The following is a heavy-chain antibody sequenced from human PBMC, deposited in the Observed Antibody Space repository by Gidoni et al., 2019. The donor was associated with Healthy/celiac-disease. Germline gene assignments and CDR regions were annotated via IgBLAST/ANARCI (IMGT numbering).Heavy chain of an antibody. J-gene: IGHJ5*02. CDR3: ARDAITIFGVVNWFDP. CDR1: GFTFSSYG. D-gene: IGHD3-3*01. V-gene: IGHV3-33*01. Sequence: QVQLVESGGGVVQPGRSLRLSCAASGFTFSSYGMHWVRQAPGKGLEWVAVIWYDGSNKYYADSVKGRFTISRDNSKNTLYLQMNSLRAEDTAVYYCARDAITIFGVVNWFDPWGQGTLVTVSS. CDR2: IWYDGSNK.